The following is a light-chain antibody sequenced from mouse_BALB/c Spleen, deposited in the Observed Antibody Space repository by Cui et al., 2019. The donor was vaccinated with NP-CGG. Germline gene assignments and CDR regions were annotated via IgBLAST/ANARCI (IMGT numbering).Light chain of an antibody. CDR3: ALWYSNHWV. J-gene: IGLJ1*01. Sequence: AVVSQASVCTTSPGETVTLTCRSSTGAVTTSNYANWVQEKPDHLFTGLIGGTNNRAPGVPARFSGSLIGDKAALTITGAQTEDEAIYFCALWYSNHWVFGGGTKLTVL. CDR2: GTN. CDR1: TGAVTTSNY. V-gene: IGLV1*01.